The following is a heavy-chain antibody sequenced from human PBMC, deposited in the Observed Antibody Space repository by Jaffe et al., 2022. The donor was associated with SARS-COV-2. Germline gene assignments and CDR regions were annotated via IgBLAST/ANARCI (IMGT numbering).Heavy chain of an antibody. D-gene: IGHD2-2*01. J-gene: IGHJ2*01. Sequence: EVQLLESGGGLVQPGGSLRLSCAASGFTFSSNAMSWVRQAPGKGLEWVSTLGGSGLSKYYADSVQGRFTISRDNSKNTLYLQMSSLRAEDTAIYYCAKIYCSSTGCHWYFDVWGRGTLVTVSS. CDR3: AKIYCSSTGCHWYFDV. CDR1: GFTFSSNA. V-gene: IGHV3-23*01. CDR2: LGGSGLSK.